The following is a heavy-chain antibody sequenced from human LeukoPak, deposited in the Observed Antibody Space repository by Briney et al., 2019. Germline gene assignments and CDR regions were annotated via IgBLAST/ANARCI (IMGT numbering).Heavy chain of an antibody. Sequence: PSETLSLTCTVSGGSISSGDYYWSWIRQPPGKGLEWIGYIYYSGSTYYNPPLKSRVTISVDTSKNQFSLKLSSVTAADTAVYYCASSIAAAGSDWFDPWGQGTLVTVSS. J-gene: IGHJ5*02. CDR3: ASSIAAAGSDWFDP. CDR2: IYYSGST. CDR1: GGSISSGDYY. D-gene: IGHD6-13*01. V-gene: IGHV4-30-4*01.